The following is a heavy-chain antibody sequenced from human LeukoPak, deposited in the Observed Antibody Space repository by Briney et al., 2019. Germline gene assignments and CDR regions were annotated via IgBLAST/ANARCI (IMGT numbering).Heavy chain of an antibody. CDR1: GFTFSSYG. D-gene: IGHD6-25*01. CDR2: ISYDGSNK. CDR3: ARRHDGFDI. Sequence: PGRSLRLSCAASGFTFSSYGMHWVRQAPGKGLEWVAVISYDGSNKYYADSVKGRFTISRDNSKNTLYLQMNSLRAEDTAVYYCARRHDGFDIWGQGTMVTVSS. V-gene: IGHV3-30*03. J-gene: IGHJ3*02.